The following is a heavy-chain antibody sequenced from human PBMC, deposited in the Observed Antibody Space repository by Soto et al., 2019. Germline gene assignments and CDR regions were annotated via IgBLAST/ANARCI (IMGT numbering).Heavy chain of an antibody. Sequence: QVQLVQSGAELKEPGDSVRVSCEASGYTFTAYYIHWVRQGPGQGLEWMGWINPRFGDTSYAQDFQGRVSMTRDTSISTVYMELIRLTSDDTAIYYCARNMDYYYGPGSGNGHGFWGQGTTVTVFS. CDR1: GYTFTAYY. CDR3: ARNMDYYYGPGSGNGHGF. V-gene: IGHV1-2*02. D-gene: IGHD3-10*01. CDR2: INPRFGDT. J-gene: IGHJ6*02.